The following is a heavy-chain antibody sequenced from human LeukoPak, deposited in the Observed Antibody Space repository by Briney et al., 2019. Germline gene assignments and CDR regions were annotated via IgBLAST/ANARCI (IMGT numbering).Heavy chain of an antibody. J-gene: IGHJ4*02. CDR2: IYYSGST. V-gene: IGHV4-39*01. CDR1: GGSISSSSHY. D-gene: IGHD4-23*01. Sequence: SETLSLTCTVSGGSISSSSHYWGWIRQPPGKGLEWIGSIYYSGSTYYNPSLKSRVTISVDTSKNQFSLKLSSVTAADTAVYYCARSMTTVVTPYFDYWGQGTLVTVSS. CDR3: ARSMTTVVTPYFDY.